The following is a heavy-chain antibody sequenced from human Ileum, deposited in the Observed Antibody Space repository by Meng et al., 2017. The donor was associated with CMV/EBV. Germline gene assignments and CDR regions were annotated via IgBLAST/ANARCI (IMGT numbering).Heavy chain of an antibody. D-gene: IGHD3-16*01. Sequence: GESLKISCAASGFTFSSYGMHWVRHAPGKGLEWVAYIGYDGRNKYYGDSAKGRLVISRDNADYQLYLQMNSLRVEETAVYFCAKGGRGGNDGLDIWGQGTLVTVSS. CDR2: IGYDGRNK. V-gene: IGHV3-30*02. CDR1: GFTFSSYG. J-gene: IGHJ3*02. CDR3: AKGGRGGNDGLDI.